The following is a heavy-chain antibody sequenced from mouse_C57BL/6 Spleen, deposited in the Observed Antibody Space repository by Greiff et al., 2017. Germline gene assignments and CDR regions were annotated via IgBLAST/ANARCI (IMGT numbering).Heavy chain of an antibody. V-gene: IGHV1-72*01. CDR1: GYTFTSYW. Sequence: VQLQQSGAELVKPGASVKLSCKASGYTFTSYWMHWVKQRPGRGLEWIGRIDPNSGGTKYNEKFKSKATLTVDKPSSTAYKQLSSLTSEDSAVYYCAIDSSGYDAWFAYWGQGTLVTVSA. J-gene: IGHJ3*01. D-gene: IGHD3-2*02. CDR2: IDPNSGGT. CDR3: AIDSSGYDAWFAY.